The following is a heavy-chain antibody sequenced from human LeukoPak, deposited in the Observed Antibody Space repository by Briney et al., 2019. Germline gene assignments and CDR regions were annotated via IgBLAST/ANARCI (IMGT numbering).Heavy chain of an antibody. CDR3: AKGRDLDF. CDR2: IRYNGNKI. J-gene: IGHJ4*02. Sequence: PGGSLRLSCAASGFTFSSFDMHRVRQAPGKGLEWVTFIRYNGNKIYYADSVKGRFTISRDNSKSTLYLQMESLRTEDTAVYFCAKGRDLDFWGQGTLVTVSS. CDR1: GFTFSSFD. V-gene: IGHV3-30*02.